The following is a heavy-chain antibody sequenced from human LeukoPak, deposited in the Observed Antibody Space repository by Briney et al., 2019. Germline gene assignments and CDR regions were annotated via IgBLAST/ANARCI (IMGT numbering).Heavy chain of an antibody. CDR3: ARVVRYLDYYYMDV. Sequence: GGSLRLSCAAYVFTFSDYYMTWIRQAPGKGLEWVSYISSTGNTIYYADSMKGRFTISRDNAKNSLYLQMNSLGAEDTAVYYCARVVRYLDYYYMDVWGKGTTVTVSS. V-gene: IGHV3-11*04. J-gene: IGHJ6*03. CDR1: VFTFSDYY. CDR2: ISSTGNTI. D-gene: IGHD2/OR15-2a*01.